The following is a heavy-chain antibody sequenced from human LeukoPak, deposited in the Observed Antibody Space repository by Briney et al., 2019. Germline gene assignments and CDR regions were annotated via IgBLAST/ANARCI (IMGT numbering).Heavy chain of an antibody. CDR3: ARDGGFDSSGLDY. CDR1: GYTFTGYY. D-gene: IGHD3-22*01. J-gene: IGHJ4*02. CDR2: INPNSGGT. Sequence: ASVKVSCKASGYTFTGYYMHWVRQAPGQGLEWVGWINPNSGGTNYAQKFQGRVTMTRDTSISTAYMELSRLRSDDTAVYYCARDGGFDSSGLDYWGQGTLVTVSS. V-gene: IGHV1-2*02.